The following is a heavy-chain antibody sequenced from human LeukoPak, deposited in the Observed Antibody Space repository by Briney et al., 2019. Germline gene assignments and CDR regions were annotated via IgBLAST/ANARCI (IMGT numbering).Heavy chain of an antibody. CDR2: TYYRSKWYS. D-gene: IGHD2/OR15-2a*01. Sequence: SQTLSLTCGISGDSVSIYSAAWNWIRQSPSRGLEWLGRTYYRSKWYSEYAVPMKTRVTFNSDTSKNQFSLQLNSVTPEDTAVYYCARDSISPMQLDYWGQGILVTVSS. J-gene: IGHJ4*02. CDR3: ARDSISPMQLDY. V-gene: IGHV6-1*01. CDR1: GDSVSIYSAA.